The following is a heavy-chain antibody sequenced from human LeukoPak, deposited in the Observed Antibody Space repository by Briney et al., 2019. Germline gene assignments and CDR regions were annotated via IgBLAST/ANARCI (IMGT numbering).Heavy chain of an antibody. V-gene: IGHV4-34*01. CDR1: GGSFSGYF. CDR2: INRSGST. D-gene: IGHD3-22*01. Sequence: PSETLSLTCAIYGGSFSGYFWSWFRQPPGKGLEWIGEINRSGSTNYNSSLSLKSRVTISVDTSKNQFSLKLSSVTAADTAVYYCARGEYYDSSGSPFDYWGQGTLVTVSS. CDR3: ARGEYYDSSGSPFDY. J-gene: IGHJ4*02.